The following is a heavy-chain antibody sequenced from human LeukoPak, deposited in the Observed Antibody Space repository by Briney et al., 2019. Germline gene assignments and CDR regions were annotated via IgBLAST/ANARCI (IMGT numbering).Heavy chain of an antibody. J-gene: IGHJ4*02. CDR1: GFTFSTYA. CDR3: AKVHTSSWSH. V-gene: IGHV3-23*01. CDR2: ISGSDGST. Sequence: PGGSLRLSCVVSGFTFSTYAMSWVRRAPGKGLEWVSGISGSDGSTNYADSVKGRFTISRDNSKNTLYLQMTSLRAEDTAVYFCAKVHTSSWSHWGQGTLVTVSS. D-gene: IGHD2-2*01.